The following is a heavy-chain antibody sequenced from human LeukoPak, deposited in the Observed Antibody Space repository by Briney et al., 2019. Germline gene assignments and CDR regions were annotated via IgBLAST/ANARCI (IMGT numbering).Heavy chain of an antibody. V-gene: IGHV1-46*01. D-gene: IGHD3/OR15-3a*01. CDR3: ARERTDNWFDP. Sequence: ASVQVSCKASGYTFTSYYMHWVRQAPGQGLEWMGIINPSGGSTSYAQKFQGRVTMTRDTSTSTVYMELSSLRSEDTAMYYCARERTDNWFDPWGQGTLVTVSS. CDR2: INPSGGST. J-gene: IGHJ5*02. CDR1: GYTFTSYY.